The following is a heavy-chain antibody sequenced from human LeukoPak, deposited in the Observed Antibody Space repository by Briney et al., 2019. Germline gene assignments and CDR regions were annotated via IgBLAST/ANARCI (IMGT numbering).Heavy chain of an antibody. CDR2: IYPGDSDT. Sequence: HGESLKISRKGSGYSFTSYWIGWVRQMPGKGLEWMGIIYPGDSDTRYSPSFQGQVTISTDKSISTAYLQWSSLKTSDTAMYYCARRERFAFDYWGQGTLVTVSS. CDR1: GYSFTSYW. CDR3: ARRERFAFDY. J-gene: IGHJ4*02. D-gene: IGHD1-1*01. V-gene: IGHV5-51*01.